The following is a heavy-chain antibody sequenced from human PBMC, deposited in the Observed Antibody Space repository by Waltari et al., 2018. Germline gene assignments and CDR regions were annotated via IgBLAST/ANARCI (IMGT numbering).Heavy chain of an antibody. CDR3: ARARALEPPDY. Sequence: EVQLVESGGGLVKPGGSLRLPCPASGFTFSSYSMNWVRQAPGKGLEWVSSISSSSSYIYYADSVKGRFTISRDNAKNSLYLQMNSLRAEDTAVYYCARARALEPPDYWGQGTLVTVSS. CDR1: GFTFSSYS. J-gene: IGHJ4*02. CDR2: ISSSSSYI. V-gene: IGHV3-21*01.